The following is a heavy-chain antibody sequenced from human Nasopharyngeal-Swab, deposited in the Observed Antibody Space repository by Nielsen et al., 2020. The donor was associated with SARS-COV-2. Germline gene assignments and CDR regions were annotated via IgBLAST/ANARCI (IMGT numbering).Heavy chain of an antibody. V-gene: IGHV3-7*01. CDR1: AFTFSSYA. CDR2: VKQDGSEK. CDR3: ARAGGSSWHFDY. D-gene: IGHD6-13*01. J-gene: IGHJ4*02. Sequence: GESLKISCAASAFTFSSYAMSWVRQAPGKGLEWVANVKQDGSEKYYVDSVKGRFTISRDNAKNSLYLQMNSLRAEDTAVYYCARAGGSSWHFDYWGQGTLVTVSS.